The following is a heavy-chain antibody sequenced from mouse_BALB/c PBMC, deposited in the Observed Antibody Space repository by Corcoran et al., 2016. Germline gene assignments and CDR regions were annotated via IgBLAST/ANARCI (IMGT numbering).Heavy chain of an antibody. V-gene: IGHV9-3-1*01. J-gene: IGHJ4*01. CDR3: AREPYAMDY. CDR2: INTYTGEP. CDR1: GYTFTNYG. Sequence: QIQLVQSGPELKKPGETVKISCKASGYTFTNYGMNWVKQAPGKGLKWMGWINTYTGEPTYADDFKGRFAFSMETSASTAFLQINNLKNEDTATYFCAREPYAMDYWGQGTSVTVSS.